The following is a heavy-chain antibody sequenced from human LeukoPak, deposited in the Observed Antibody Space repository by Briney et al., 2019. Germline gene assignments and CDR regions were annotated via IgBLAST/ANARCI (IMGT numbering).Heavy chain of an antibody. D-gene: IGHD3-10*01. V-gene: IGHV1-3*01. J-gene: IGHJ5*02. CDR1: GYTFIDYA. Sequence: ASVKVSCKASGYTFIDYAIHWVRQAPGQSLEWVGWISRGYDDTKYSQKFQGRVTITKDTSANTVYMELSSLRSEDTAVYYCARDWAPGSSPLDPWGQGTLVTVSS. CDR2: ISRGYDDT. CDR3: ARDWAPGSSPLDP.